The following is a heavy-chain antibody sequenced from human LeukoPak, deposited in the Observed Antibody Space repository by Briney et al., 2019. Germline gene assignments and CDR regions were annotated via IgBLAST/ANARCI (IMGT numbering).Heavy chain of an antibody. CDR2: IDNDGHGI. J-gene: IGHJ6*03. V-gene: IGHV3-74*03. CDR1: GFTFSGYW. Sequence: TGGSLRLSCAASGFTFSGYWMHWVRHGPEKGLELVSRIDNDGHGILYADSVKGRFTTSRDNAKNTLYLQMNSLRFEDTAVYYCATGGGWVPSFGVVTHIDVWGKGTTVTVSS. CDR3: ATGGGWVPSFGVVTHIDV. D-gene: IGHD3-3*01.